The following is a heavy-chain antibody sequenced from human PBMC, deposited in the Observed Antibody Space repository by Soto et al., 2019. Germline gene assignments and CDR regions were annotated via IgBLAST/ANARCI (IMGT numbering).Heavy chain of an antibody. Sequence: QITLKESGPALVKPTQTLTLTCAFSGFPLTTGGEAVGWIRQPPGKALEWLALVFWDDDQRYNPSLKRRLTVTKDSSKKQVVLTMTDMDPVDTATYYCAHRLYSTRFDYWGPGTLVTVSS. J-gene: IGHJ4*02. CDR1: GFPLTTGGEA. D-gene: IGHD4-4*01. V-gene: IGHV2-5*02. CDR2: VFWDDDQ. CDR3: AHRLYSTRFDY.